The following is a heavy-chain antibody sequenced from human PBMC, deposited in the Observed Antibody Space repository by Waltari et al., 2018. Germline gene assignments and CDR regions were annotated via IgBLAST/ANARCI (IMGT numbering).Heavy chain of an antibody. CDR3: ARVSPLVRGVLDY. CDR2: INHSGST. CDR1: GGSFSGYY. J-gene: IGHJ4*02. V-gene: IGHV4-34*01. D-gene: IGHD3-10*01. Sequence: QVQLQQWGAGLLKPSETLSLTCAVYGGSFSGYYWSWISQPPGTGLEWIGEINHSGSTNYNPSLKSRVTISVDTSKNQFSLKLSSVTAADTAVYYCARVSPLVRGVLDYWGQGTLVTVSS.